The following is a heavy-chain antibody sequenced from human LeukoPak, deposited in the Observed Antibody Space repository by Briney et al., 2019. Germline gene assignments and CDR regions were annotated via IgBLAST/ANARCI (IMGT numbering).Heavy chain of an antibody. J-gene: IGHJ4*02. D-gene: IGHD6-19*01. CDR3: ARADSSGWYTDY. V-gene: IGHV1-8*02. CDR2: MNPNSGNT. CDR1: GGTFSSYA. Sequence: ASVKVSCKASGGTFSSYAINWVRQATGQGLEWMGWMNPNSGNTGYAQKFQGRVTMTRNTSISTAYMELSSLRSEDTAVYYCARADSSGWYTDYWGQGTLVTVSS.